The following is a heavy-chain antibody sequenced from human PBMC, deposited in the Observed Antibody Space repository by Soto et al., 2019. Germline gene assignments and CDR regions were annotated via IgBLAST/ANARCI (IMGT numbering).Heavy chain of an antibody. CDR2: INQDGSQK. Sequence: GGSLRLSCAASGFTLSSYWMSWVRHAPGKGLEWVANINQDGSQKFYLDSVEGRFTISRDNARNSLYLQMNSLRAEDTAIYYCARIYCSSSSCYIDFWGQGILGTVSS. D-gene: IGHD2-2*02. CDR3: ARIYCSSSSCYIDF. V-gene: IGHV3-7*03. J-gene: IGHJ4*02. CDR1: GFTLSSYW.